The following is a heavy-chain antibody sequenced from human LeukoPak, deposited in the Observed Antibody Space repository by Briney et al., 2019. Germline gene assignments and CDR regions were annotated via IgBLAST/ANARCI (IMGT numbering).Heavy chain of an antibody. CDR1: GFTFSSYG. D-gene: IGHD1-26*01. CDR3: AKEGPHSGSYPDAFDI. CDR2: IWYDGSNK. J-gene: IGHJ3*02. V-gene: IGHV3-33*06. Sequence: GXSLRLSCAASGFTFSSYGMHWVRQAPGKGLEWVTVIWYDGSNKYYADSVKGRFTISRDNSKNTLYLQMNSLRAEDTAVYYCAKEGPHSGSYPDAFDIWGQGTMVTVSS.